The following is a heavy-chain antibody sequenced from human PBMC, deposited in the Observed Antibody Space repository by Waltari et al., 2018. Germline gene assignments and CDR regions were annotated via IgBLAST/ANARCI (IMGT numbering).Heavy chain of an antibody. CDR1: GFTFSSYW. Sequence: EVQLVESGGGLVQPGGSLRLSCAASGFTFSSYWMHWVRQAPGKGLVVVSRINSDGSTTGDADSVKGRFTISRDNTKNTLSLQMNSLRDEDTAVYYCAVYLRSSPFDPWGQGTLVTVSS. V-gene: IGHV3-74*01. CDR2: INSDGSTT. J-gene: IGHJ5*02. D-gene: IGHD5-12*01. CDR3: AVYLRSSPFDP.